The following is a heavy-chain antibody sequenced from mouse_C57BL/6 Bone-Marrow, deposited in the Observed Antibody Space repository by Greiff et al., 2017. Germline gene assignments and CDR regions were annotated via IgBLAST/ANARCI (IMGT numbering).Heavy chain of an antibody. CDR2: INPSSGYT. J-gene: IGHJ3*01. CDR1: GYTFTSYW. V-gene: IGHV1-7*01. Sequence: VQLQQSGAELAKPGASVKLSCKASGYTFTSYWMHWVKQRPGQGLEWIGYINPSSGYTKYNQKFKDKATLTEDKSSSTAYMQLSSLTYEDSAVYYCARLWACAYWGQGTLVTVSA. CDR3: ARLWACAY. D-gene: IGHD1-1*02.